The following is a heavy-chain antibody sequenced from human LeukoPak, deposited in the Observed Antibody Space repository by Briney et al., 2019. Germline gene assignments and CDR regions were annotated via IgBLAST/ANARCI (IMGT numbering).Heavy chain of an antibody. CDR1: GGSLSSYY. J-gene: IGHJ4*02. D-gene: IGHD3-22*01. V-gene: IGHV4-59*08. CDR3: ARQYYYDIRTFDY. CDR2: IYYSGST. Sequence: SETLSLTCTVSGGSLSSYYWSWIRQPPGKGLEWIGYIYYSGSTNYNPSLKSRVTISVDKSKNQFSLNLSSATAADTAVYYCARQYYYDIRTFDYWGQGTLVTVSS.